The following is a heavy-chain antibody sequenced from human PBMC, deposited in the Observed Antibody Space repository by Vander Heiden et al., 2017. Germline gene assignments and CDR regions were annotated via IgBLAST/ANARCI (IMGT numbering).Heavy chain of an antibody. CDR1: GFTFSSYA. Sequence: QLQLVESGGGVVQPGRSLRLSCAASGFTFSSYAMHWVRQAPGKGLEWVAVISYDGSNKYYADSVKGRFTISRDNSKNTLYLQMNSLRAEDTAVYYCARVFCGDCYHYYYYGMDVWGQGTTVTVSS. D-gene: IGHD2-21*02. J-gene: IGHJ6*02. CDR2: ISYDGSNK. V-gene: IGHV3-30*01. CDR3: ARVFCGDCYHYYYYGMDV.